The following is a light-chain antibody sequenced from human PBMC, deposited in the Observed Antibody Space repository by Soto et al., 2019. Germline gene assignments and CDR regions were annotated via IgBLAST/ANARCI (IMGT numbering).Light chain of an antibody. CDR2: EVN. CDR1: SSDVGGYNY. CDR3: SSFAGTFFV. J-gene: IGLJ1*01. V-gene: IGLV2-8*01. Sequence: VLTQPPSASGSPGQSVTISCTGTSSDVGGYNYVSWYQQHPGKVPKVLISEVNKRPSGVPDRFSGSKSGNTASLTVSGLQADDEADYYCSSFAGTFFVFGTGTKVTVL.